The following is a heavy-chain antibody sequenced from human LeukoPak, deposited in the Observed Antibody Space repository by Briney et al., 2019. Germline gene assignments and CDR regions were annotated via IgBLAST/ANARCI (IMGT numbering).Heavy chain of an antibody. Sequence: PGRSLRLSCAASGFTFSSYGMHWVRQAPGKGLEWVAVISYDGSNKYYADSVKGRFTISRDNSKNTLYLQMNSLRAEDTAVYYCARVPSYTGSGSYDYFDYWGQGTLVTVSS. CDR1: GFTFSSYG. CDR2: ISYDGSNK. CDR3: ARVPSYTGSGSYDYFDY. D-gene: IGHD3-10*01. J-gene: IGHJ4*02. V-gene: IGHV3-30*03.